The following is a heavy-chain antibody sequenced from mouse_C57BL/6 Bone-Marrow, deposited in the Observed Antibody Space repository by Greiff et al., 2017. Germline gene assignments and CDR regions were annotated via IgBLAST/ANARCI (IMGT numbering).Heavy chain of an antibody. D-gene: IGHD2-4*01. Sequence: EVMLVESGPGMVKPSQSLSLTCTVTGYSITSGYDWHWIRHFPGNKLEWMGYISYSGSTNYNPSLKSRISITHDTSKNHFFLKLNSVTTEDTATYYCARAHYDYDDAMDYWGQGTSVTVSS. CDR3: ARAHYDYDDAMDY. J-gene: IGHJ4*01. CDR2: ISYSGST. CDR1: GYSITSGYD. V-gene: IGHV3-1*01.